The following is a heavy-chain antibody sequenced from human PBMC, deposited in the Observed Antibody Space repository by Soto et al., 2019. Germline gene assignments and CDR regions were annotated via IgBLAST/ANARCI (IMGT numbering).Heavy chain of an antibody. D-gene: IGHD3-3*01. V-gene: IGHV3-13*01. CDR1: GFTFSTYD. CDR2: IGTAGDT. Sequence: PGGSLRLSCAASGFTFSTYDMHWVRQGTEKGLEWVSAIGTAGDTYYLDSVKGRFTISRENAKNSLYLQMSSLRAGDMAIYYCVKDGGPWGQGTLVTVSS. J-gene: IGHJ5*02. CDR3: VKDGGP.